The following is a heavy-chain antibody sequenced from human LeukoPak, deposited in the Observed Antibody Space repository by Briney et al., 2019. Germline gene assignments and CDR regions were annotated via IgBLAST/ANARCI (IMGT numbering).Heavy chain of an antibody. D-gene: IGHD2-2*01. J-gene: IGHJ3*02. V-gene: IGHV3-7*01. CDR3: TRYCSSTSCHDAFDI. CDR1: GFTFSNYW. Sequence: HPGGSLRLSCAVSGFTFSNYWMSWVRQAPGKGLEWMANIKQDGSDKYYVDSVKGRFSISRDNAKNSLYLQMNSLRAEDTAVYYCTRYCSSTSCHDAFDIWGQGTMVTVSS. CDR2: IKQDGSDK.